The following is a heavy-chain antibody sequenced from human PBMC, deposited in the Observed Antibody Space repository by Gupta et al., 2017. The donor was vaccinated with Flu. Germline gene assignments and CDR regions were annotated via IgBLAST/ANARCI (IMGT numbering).Heavy chain of an antibody. Sequence: YWMSWVRQATGKGLEGVANIKKDGSEKYYVDAGKGRVTISRENEKNARDLKKNSMRAEETDVYYCARRADGGGEWFGAFDIGCQGTMVTVFS. CDR3: ARRADGGGEWFGAFDI. J-gene: IGHJ3*02. CDR2: IKKDGSEK. D-gene: IGHD2-21*01. CDR1: YW. V-gene: IGHV3-7*01.